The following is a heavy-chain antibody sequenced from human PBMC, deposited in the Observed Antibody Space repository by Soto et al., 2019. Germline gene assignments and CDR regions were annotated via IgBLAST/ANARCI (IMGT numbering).Heavy chain of an antibody. CDR3: ARGAYYYDSSGLSY. J-gene: IGHJ4*02. Sequence: EVQLVESGGGLVQPGGSLRLSCAASGFTFSSYSMNWVRQAPGKGLEWVSYISSSSSTIYYADSVKGRFTISRDSAKNSLYLQMNSLRAVDTAVYYCARGAYYYDSSGLSYCGQGTLVTVSS. V-gene: IGHV3-48*01. CDR2: ISSSSSTI. D-gene: IGHD3-22*01. CDR1: GFTFSSYS.